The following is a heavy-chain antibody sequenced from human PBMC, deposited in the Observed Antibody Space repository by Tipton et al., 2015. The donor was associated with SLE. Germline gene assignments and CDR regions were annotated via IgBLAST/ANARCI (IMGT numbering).Heavy chain of an antibody. D-gene: IGHD3-22*01. V-gene: IGHV4-39*01. CDR3: ARRDYYNYSGFDY. CDR2: IYYGGNT. Sequence: LSCTVSGGSLSSSGYYWGWIRQPPGKGLEWIGSIYYGGNTYYNPSLKSRVTISVDTSKNQFSLKLSSVTAADTAVYYCARRDYYNYSGFDYWGQGTLVTVSS. J-gene: IGHJ4*02. CDR1: GGSLSSSGYY.